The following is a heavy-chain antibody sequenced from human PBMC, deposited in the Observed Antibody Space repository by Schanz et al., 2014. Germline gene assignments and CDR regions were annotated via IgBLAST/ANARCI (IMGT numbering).Heavy chain of an antibody. CDR1: GFTFSNYA. V-gene: IGHV3-30-3*01. D-gene: IGHD3-10*01. CDR3: VREENYPSFLGYYYYMDV. J-gene: IGHJ6*03. Sequence: VQLLESGGGLVQPGGSLRLSCAASGFTFSNYAMGWVRQAPGKGLEWAALISHDGNNKHYVDSVEGRFTISRDNSKSMLFLEMSSLRVEDTAVYYCVREENYPSFLGYYYYMDVWGKGTSVTVSS. CDR2: ISHDGNNK.